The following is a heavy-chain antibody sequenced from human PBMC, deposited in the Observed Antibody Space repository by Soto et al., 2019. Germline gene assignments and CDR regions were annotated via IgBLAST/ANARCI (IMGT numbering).Heavy chain of an antibody. CDR1: GFTFTSYS. V-gene: IGHV3-21*01. CDR2: ISRGSDYI. CDR3: ARVIGGYRSGNYYYYGMDV. J-gene: IGHJ6*02. Sequence: EVQLVESGGGLVKPGGSLRISCAASGFTFTSYSMNWVRQTPGKGLEWVSSISRGSDYIHYVDSLKGRFTISRDNAKNSMYLQMNSLRDEDTAVYYCARVIGGYRSGNYYYYGMDVWGQGTTVTVSS. D-gene: IGHD1-26*01.